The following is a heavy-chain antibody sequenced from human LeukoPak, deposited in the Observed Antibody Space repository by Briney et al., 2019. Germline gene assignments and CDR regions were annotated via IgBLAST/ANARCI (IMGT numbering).Heavy chain of an antibody. V-gene: IGHV3-48*03. CDR1: GFTFSSYE. CDR2: ISSSGSTI. CDR3: ARDIWFGELGDY. J-gene: IGHJ4*02. D-gene: IGHD3-10*01. Sequence: GGSLRLSCAASGFTFSSYEMNWVRQAPGKGLEWVSYISSSGSTIYYADSVKGRFTISRDNAKNSLYLQMSSLRAEDTAVYYCARDIWFGELGDYWGQGTLVTVSS.